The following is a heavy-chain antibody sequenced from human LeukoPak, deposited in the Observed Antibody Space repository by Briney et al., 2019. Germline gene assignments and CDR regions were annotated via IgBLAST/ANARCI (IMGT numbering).Heavy chain of an antibody. J-gene: IGHJ4*02. CDR2: FYNSGST. D-gene: IGHD3-16*01. Sequence: SETLSLTCTVAGGSISNYYWSWIRQPAGKGLEWIGRFYNSGSTNCNPSLKSRVTMSVDTSKNQFSLRLSSVTAADTAVYYCARVGDYALKDWGQGTLVTVSS. V-gene: IGHV4-4*07. CDR1: GGSISNYY. CDR3: ARVGDYALKD.